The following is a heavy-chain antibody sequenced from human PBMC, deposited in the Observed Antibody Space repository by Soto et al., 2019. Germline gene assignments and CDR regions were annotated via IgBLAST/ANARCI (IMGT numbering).Heavy chain of an antibody. V-gene: IGHV3-30-3*01. CDR2: ISYDGSNK. CDR1: GFTFSSYA. CDR3: ARDINGDYGYGNDAFDI. Sequence: PGGFLRLSCAASGFTFSSYAMHWVRQAPGKGLEWVAVISYDGSNKYYADSVKGRFTISRDYSKNTLYLQMNSPRAEDTAVYYCARDINGDYGYGNDAFDIWGQGTMVTVSS. D-gene: IGHD4-17*01. J-gene: IGHJ3*02.